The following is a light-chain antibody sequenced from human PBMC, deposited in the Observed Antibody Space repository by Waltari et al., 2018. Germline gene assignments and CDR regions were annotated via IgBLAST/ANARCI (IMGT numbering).Light chain of an antibody. V-gene: IGKV3-15*01. CDR2: GAS. CDR1: QSVSSN. J-gene: IGKJ2*01. CDR3: QQYNNWPPYT. Sequence: EIVMTQSPATLSVSTGERATLSCRASQSVSSNLAWYQQKPGQAPRLPIYGASTRAPGIPARFSGSGSGTEFTLTISSMQSEDFAVYYCQQYNNWPPYTFGQGTKLEIK.